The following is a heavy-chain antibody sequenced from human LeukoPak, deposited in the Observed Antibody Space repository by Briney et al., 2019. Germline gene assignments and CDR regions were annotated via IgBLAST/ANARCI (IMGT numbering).Heavy chain of an antibody. J-gene: IGHJ4*02. CDR1: GFTFSSCG. D-gene: IGHD6-19*01. Sequence: GGSLRLSCAASGFTFSSCGMHWVRQAPGKGLEWVAFIYYDGSNTHYADSVKGRFTISRDNSKNTPYLQMNSLRAEDTAVYYCARYSGSSFDYWGQGTLVTVSS. CDR3: ARYSGSSFDY. CDR2: IYYDGSNT. V-gene: IGHV3-30*19.